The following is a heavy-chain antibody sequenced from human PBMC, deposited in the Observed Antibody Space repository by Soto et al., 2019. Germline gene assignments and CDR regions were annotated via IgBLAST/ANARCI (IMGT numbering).Heavy chain of an antibody. CDR1: GFTFSSYA. Sequence: GGSLRLSCAASGFTFSSYAMSWVRQAPGKGLEWVSVISGGGSTTYYADSVKGRFTISRDNYKNTLYLQMNSLRAEDTAIYYCAKDPYCGGGRCLGLDPWGQGTLVTVSS. CDR2: ISGGGSTT. J-gene: IGHJ5*02. CDR3: AKDPYCGGGRCLGLDP. V-gene: IGHV3-23*01. D-gene: IGHD2-15*01.